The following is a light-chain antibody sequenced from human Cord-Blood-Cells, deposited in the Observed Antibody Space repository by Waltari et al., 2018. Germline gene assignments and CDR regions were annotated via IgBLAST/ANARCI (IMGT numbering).Light chain of an antibody. CDR3: QQYYSTPFT. V-gene: IGKV4-1*01. CDR1: QSVLYSSNNKNY. CDR2: WAS. J-gene: IGKJ3*01. Sequence: DIVMTQSQDSLAVSLGETATINCKSSQSVLYSSNNKNYLAWYQQKPGQPPKLLIYWASTRESGVPDRFSGSGSGTDFTLTISSLQAEDVAVYYCQQYYSTPFTFGPGTKVDIK.